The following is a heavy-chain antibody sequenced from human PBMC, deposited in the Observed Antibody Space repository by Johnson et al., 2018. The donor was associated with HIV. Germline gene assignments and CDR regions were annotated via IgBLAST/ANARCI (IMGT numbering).Heavy chain of an antibody. CDR1: RFTFSSYA. J-gene: IGHJ3*02. CDR2: ISYDGSNK. Sequence: QVQLVESGGGVVQPGRSLRLSCAASRFTFSSYAMHWVRQAPGKGLEWVAIISYDGSNKNYADSVKGRFTVSRDNSKNTLYLQMNSLRAEDTAVYYCANPTGSGAFDIWGQGTMVTVSS. CDR3: ANPTGSGAFDI. D-gene: IGHD1-1*01. V-gene: IGHV3-30*04.